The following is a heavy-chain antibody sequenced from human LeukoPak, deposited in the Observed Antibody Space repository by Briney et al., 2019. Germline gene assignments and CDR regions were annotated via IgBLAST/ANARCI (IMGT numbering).Heavy chain of an antibody. CDR2: ISGSGGST. V-gene: IGHV3-23*01. CDR3: ARGGDYGGNPPGRHYYYYYYMDV. Sequence: PGGSLRLSCAASGVTFSGYAMSWVRQAPGKGLEWVSAISGSGGSTYYADSVKGRFTISRDNSKNTLYLQMNSLRAEDTAVYYCARGGDYGGNPPGRHYYYYYYMDVWGKGTTVTVSS. D-gene: IGHD4-23*01. CDR1: GVTFSGYA. J-gene: IGHJ6*03.